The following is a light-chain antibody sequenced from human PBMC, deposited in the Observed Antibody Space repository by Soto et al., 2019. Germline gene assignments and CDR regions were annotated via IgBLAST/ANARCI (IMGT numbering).Light chain of an antibody. CDR1: SSDVGGYDY. CDR2: DVT. CDR3: SSYTSSTSYV. Sequence: QPVLTQPASVSGSPGQSITISCTGTSSDVGGYDYVSWYQQHPGKAPKLMIYDVTNRPSGVSNRFSGSKSGNTASLTISGLQAEDEASYYCSSYTSSTSYVFGTGTKLTVL. J-gene: IGLJ1*01. V-gene: IGLV2-14*01.